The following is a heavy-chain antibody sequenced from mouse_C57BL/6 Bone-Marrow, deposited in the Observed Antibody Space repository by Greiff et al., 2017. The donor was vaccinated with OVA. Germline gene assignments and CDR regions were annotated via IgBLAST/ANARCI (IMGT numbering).Heavy chain of an antibody. CDR3: ARSRRLRLYYYAMDY. CDR1: GYTFTSYW. V-gene: IGHV1-52*01. CDR2: IDPSDSET. Sequence: QVQLQQPGAELVRPGSSVKLSCKASGYTFTSYWMHWVKQRPIQGLEWIGNIDPSDSETHYNQKFKDKATLTVDKSSSTAYMQLSSLTSEDSAVYYCARSRRLRLYYYAMDYWGQGTSVTVSS. J-gene: IGHJ4*01. D-gene: IGHD2-4*01.